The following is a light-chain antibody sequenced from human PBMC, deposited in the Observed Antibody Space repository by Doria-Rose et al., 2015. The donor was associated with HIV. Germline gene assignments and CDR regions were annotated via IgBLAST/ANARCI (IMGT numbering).Light chain of an antibody. J-gene: IGKJ2*01. CDR2: GAS. CDR1: QSVSSSY. CDR3: QQYGSSPPYT. V-gene: IGKV3-20*01. Sequence: TQSPGTLSLSPGERATLSCRASQSVSSSYLARYQQKPGQAPRLLIYGASSRATGIPDRFSGGGSGTDFTLTISRLEPEDFAVYYCQQYGSSPPYTFGQGTKLEIK.